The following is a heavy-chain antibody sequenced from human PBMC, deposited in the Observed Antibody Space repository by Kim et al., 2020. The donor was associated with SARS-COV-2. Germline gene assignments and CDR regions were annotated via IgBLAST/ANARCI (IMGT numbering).Heavy chain of an antibody. Sequence: GGSLRLSCAASGFTFSSYAMSWVRQAPGKGLEWVSAISGSGGSTYYADSVKGRFTISRDNSKNTLYLQMNSLRAEDTAVYYCAKTPLGGFGELSLYYWYGMDVWGQGTTVTVSS. V-gene: IGHV3-23*01. J-gene: IGHJ6*02. CDR3: AKTPLGGFGELSLYYWYGMDV. CDR2: ISGSGGST. CDR1: GFTFSSYA. D-gene: IGHD3-10*01.